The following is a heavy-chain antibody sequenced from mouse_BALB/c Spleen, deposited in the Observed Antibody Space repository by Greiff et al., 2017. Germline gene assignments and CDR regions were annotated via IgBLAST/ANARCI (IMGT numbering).Heavy chain of an antibody. CDR3: VRHGGNYGAMDY. CDR1: EYEFPSHD. Sequence: DVMLVESGGGLVQPGESLKLSCESNEYEFPSHDMSWVRKTPEKRLELVAAINSDGGSTYYPDTMERRFIISRDNTKKTLYLQMSSLRSEDTALYYCVRHGGNYGAMDYWGQGTSVTVSS. D-gene: IGHD2-1*01. J-gene: IGHJ4*01. V-gene: IGHV5-2*01. CDR2: INSDGGST.